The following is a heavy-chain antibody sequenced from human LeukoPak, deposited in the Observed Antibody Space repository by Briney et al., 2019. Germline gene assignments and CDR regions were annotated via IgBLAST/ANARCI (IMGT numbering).Heavy chain of an antibody. CDR2: IKSKTDGGTT. V-gene: IGHV3-15*01. CDR1: GFTFSNAW. D-gene: IGHD5-18*01. J-gene: IGHJ4*02. Sequence: PGGSLRLSCAASGFTFSNAWMSWVRQAPGKGLEWVGRIKSKTDGGTTDYAAPVKGRFTISRDDSKNTLYLQMNSLKTEDTAVYYCTTDYVDTAMVTSSDYWGQGTLVTVSS. CDR3: TTDYVDTAMVTSSDY.